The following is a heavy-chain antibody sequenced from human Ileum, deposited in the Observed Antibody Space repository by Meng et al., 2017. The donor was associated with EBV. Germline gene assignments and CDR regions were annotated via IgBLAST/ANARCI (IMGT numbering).Heavy chain of an antibody. CDR3: ARELMYCSGGSCYPFDY. V-gene: IGHV4-39*06. J-gene: IGHJ4*02. CDR1: GGSISSSSYY. CDR2: IYYSGST. D-gene: IGHD2-15*01. Sequence: RLEVQESGPGLVKPSETLSLTCTVSGGSISSSSYYWGWIRQPPGKGLEWIGSIYYSGSTYYNPSLKSRVTISVDTSKNQFSLKLSSVTAADTAVYYCARELMYCSGGSCYPFDYWGQGTLVTVSS.